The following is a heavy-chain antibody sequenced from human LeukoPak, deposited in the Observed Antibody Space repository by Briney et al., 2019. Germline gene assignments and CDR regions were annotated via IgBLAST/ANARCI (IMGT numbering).Heavy chain of an antibody. D-gene: IGHD6-19*01. CDR2: ISSDGSDK. CDR1: GFTFSSYS. V-gene: IGHV3-30*18. Sequence: GGSLRLSCAASGFTFSSYSMNWVRQAPGKGLEWVAVISSDGSDKYYAESVKGRFTISRDNSKITLYLQMNTLSPEDTALYYCAKERLPYGSGWYGRDYWGQGTLVTVSS. CDR3: AKERLPYGSGWYGRDY. J-gene: IGHJ4*02.